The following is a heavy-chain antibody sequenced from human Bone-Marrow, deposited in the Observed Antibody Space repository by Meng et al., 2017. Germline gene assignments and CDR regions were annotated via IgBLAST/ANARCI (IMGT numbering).Heavy chain of an antibody. CDR2: IIPIFGTA. V-gene: IGHV1-69*06. CDR3: ARSYTIFGVVIQVLYYYYDMDV. CDR1: GGTFSSYA. D-gene: IGHD3-3*01. J-gene: IGHJ6*02. Sequence: SVKVSCKASGGTFSSYAISWVRQAPGQGLEWMGGIIPIFGTANYAQKFQGRVTITADKSTSTAYMELRSLRSEDTAVYYCARSYTIFGVVIQVLYYYYDMDVWGQGTTVTVSS.